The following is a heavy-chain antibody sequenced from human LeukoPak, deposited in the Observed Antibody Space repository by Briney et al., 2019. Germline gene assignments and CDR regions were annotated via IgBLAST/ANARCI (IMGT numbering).Heavy chain of an antibody. V-gene: IGHV3-49*04. CDR2: IRSKAYGGST. J-gene: IGHJ5*02. D-gene: IGHD6-19*01. CDR3: TRHSIDSSGWYRSSLSNWFDP. CDR1: GFTFGDYA. Sequence: PGGSLRLSCTASGFTFGDYAMSWVRQAPGKGLEWVGFIRSKAYGGSTEYAASVEGRFTISRDDSKSIAYLQMNSLKTEDTAVYYCTRHSIDSSGWYRSSLSNWFDPWGQGTLVTVSS.